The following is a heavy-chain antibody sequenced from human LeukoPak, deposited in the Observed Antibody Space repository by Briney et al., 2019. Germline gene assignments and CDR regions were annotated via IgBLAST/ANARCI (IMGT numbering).Heavy chain of an antibody. CDR3: ARVLDTAMVRYYYYYMDV. J-gene: IGHJ6*03. D-gene: IGHD5-18*01. CDR2: ISAYNGNT. V-gene: IGHV1-18*01. Sequence: ASVKVSCKASGYTFTSYGISWVRQAPGQGLEWMGWISAYNGNTNYAQKLQGRVTMTTDTSTSTAYMELRSLRSDDTAVYYCARVLDTAMVRYYYYYMDVWGKGTTVTVSS. CDR1: GYTFTSYG.